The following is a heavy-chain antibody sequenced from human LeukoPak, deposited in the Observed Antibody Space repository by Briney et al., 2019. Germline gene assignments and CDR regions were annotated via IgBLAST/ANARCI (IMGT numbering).Heavy chain of an antibody. V-gene: IGHV4-39*01. Sequence: SETLSLTCTVSGGAIISDNFYWGWVRQPPGKGLVWVGSINYSGTTYYNPSLRSRLCISVDTSWTQFFLRLNSVTAADTAVYYCGRLFDSWGQGILVTVSS. J-gene: IGHJ4*02. CDR3: GRLFDS. CDR1: GGAIISDNFY. CDR2: INYSGTT.